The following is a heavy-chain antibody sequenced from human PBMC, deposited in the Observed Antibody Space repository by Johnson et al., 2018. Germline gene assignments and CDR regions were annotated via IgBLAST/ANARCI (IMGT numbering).Heavy chain of an antibody. CDR1: GFTFTTFG. Sequence: QVQLVESGGGVVQPGRSLRLTCAVSGFTFTTFGMHWVRQAPGKGLEWVAVITYDGSKELYADSVKGRFTISRDDSKNTVTLQMNSLRVEDTAVYYCAKDGRVAVAATGYFDYWGQGTLVTVSS. V-gene: IGHV3-30*18. D-gene: IGHD6-19*01. CDR2: ITYDGSKE. CDR3: AKDGRVAVAATGYFDY. J-gene: IGHJ4*02.